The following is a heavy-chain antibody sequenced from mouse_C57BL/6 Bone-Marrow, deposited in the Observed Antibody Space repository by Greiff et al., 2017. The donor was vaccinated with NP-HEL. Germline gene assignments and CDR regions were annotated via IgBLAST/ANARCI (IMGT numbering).Heavy chain of an antibody. CDR3: ARVRWSYYAMDY. CDR1: GYTFTSYW. D-gene: IGHD2-3*01. CDR2: INPSSGYT. V-gene: IGHV1-7*01. Sequence: QVQLQQSGAELAKPGASVKLSCKASGYTFTSYWMHWVKQRPGQGLEWIGYINPSSGYTKYNQKFKDKATLTADKSSSTAYMQRSSLTYEDSAVYDCARVRWSYYAMDYWGQGTSVTVSS. J-gene: IGHJ4*01.